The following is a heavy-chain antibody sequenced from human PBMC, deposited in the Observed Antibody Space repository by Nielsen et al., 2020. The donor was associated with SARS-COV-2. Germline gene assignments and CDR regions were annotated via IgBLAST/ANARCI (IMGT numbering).Heavy chain of an antibody. CDR1: GYSFTSYW. J-gene: IGHJ4*02. CDR3: ARTAFWSGYHPGIDY. D-gene: IGHD3-3*01. V-gene: IGHV5-51*01. CDR2: IYPGDSDT. Sequence: GGSLRLSCKGSGYSFTSYWIGWVRQMPGKGLEWMGIIYPGDSDTRYSPSFQGQVTISADKSISTAYLQWSSLKASDTAMYYCARTAFWSGYHPGIDYWGQGTLVTVSS.